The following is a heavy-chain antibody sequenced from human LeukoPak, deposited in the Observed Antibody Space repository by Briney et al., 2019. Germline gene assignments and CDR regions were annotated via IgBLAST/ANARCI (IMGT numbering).Heavy chain of an antibody. D-gene: IGHD2-15*01. J-gene: IGHJ6*01. V-gene: IGHV4-59*01. CDR3: AKESQRGGGGSAYYNNVMDV. CDR1: GGSISAYY. CDR2: IYSSGSS. Sequence: PSETLSLTCTVSGGSISAYYWSWIRQPPGKGLEWIGYIYSSGSSNYNPSLKSRVTISVDTSKNQFSLKLSSVTAADTAVYYCAKESQRGGGGSAYYNNVMDVGGQGPRSPSPQ.